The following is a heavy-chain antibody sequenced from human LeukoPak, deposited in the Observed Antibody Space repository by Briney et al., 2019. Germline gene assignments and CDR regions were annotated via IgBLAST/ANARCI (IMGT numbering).Heavy chain of an antibody. D-gene: IGHD4-17*01. V-gene: IGHV4-4*07. Sequence: TSETLSLTCTVSGGSISSYDWSWIRQPAGKGLEWIGRTYTSGSTNYNPSLKSRVTMSVDMSKNQFSLKLSSVTAADTAVYYCARTGGYGDPEGYMDVWGKGTTVTISS. J-gene: IGHJ6*03. CDR2: TYTSGST. CDR1: GGSISSYD. CDR3: ARTGGYGDPEGYMDV.